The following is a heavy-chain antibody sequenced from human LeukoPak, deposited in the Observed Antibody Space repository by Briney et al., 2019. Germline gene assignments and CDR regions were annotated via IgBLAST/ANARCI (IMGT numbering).Heavy chain of an antibody. CDR2: IDPNSDNI. CDR3: ASRLGEYSGYDHT. V-gene: IGHV1-2*02. CDR1: GYTFTGCF. Sequence: ASVKVSCKASGYTFTGCFIHYVRQAPGQGLEWMGWIDPNSDNIRYSETFKDRVTMTRDTSTNTAYMELSWLRSDDTAVYYCASRLGEYSGYDHTWGQGTLVTVSS. J-gene: IGHJ4*02. D-gene: IGHD5-12*01.